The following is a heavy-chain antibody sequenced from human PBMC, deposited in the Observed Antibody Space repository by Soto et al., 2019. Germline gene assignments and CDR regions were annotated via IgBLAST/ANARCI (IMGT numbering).Heavy chain of an antibody. V-gene: IGHV4-31*03. Sequence: TSETLSLTCTVSGGSISSGGYYWSWIRQHPGKGLEWIGYIYYSGSTYYNPSLKSRVTISVDTSKNQFSLKLSSVTAADTAVYYCARHGPIAAAGSVFDYWGQGTLVTVSS. J-gene: IGHJ4*02. CDR1: GGSISSGGYY. CDR3: ARHGPIAAAGSVFDY. CDR2: IYYSGST. D-gene: IGHD6-13*01.